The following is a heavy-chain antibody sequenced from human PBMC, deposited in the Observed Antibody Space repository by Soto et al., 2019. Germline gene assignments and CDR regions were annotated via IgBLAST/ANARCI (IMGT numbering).Heavy chain of an antibody. CDR1: GYTFTSYD. CDR3: ARGPSPVLRFLEWFPMDV. V-gene: IGHV1-8*01. CDR2: MNPNSGNT. D-gene: IGHD3-3*01. Sequence: ASVKVSCKASGYTFTSYDINWVRQATGQGREWMGWMNPNSGNTGYAQKFQGRVTMTRNTSISTACMELSSLRSEDTAVYYCARGPSPVLRFLEWFPMDVWGQGXTVPV. J-gene: IGHJ6*02.